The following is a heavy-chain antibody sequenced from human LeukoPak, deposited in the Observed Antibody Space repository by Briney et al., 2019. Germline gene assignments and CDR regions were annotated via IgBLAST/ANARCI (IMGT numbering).Heavy chain of an antibody. V-gene: IGHV4-59*12. CDR1: GGSISSYY. J-gene: IGHJ5*02. CDR2: IYYSGST. D-gene: IGHD3-9*01. Sequence: SETLSLTCTVSGGSISSYYWSWVRQPPGKGLEWIGYIYYSGSTNYNPSLKSRVTISVDTSKNQFSLKLSSVTAADTAVYYCAIVLRYSNNWFDPWGQGTLVTVSS. CDR3: AIVLRYSNNWFDP.